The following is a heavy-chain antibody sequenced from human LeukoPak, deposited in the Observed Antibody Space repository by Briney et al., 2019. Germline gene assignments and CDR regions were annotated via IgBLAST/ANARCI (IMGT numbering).Heavy chain of an antibody. J-gene: IGHJ4*02. CDR3: APGGDYTFFDY. CDR2: ISYDGSNK. V-gene: IGHV3-30*03. D-gene: IGHD4-17*01. Sequence: GGSLRLSCAASGFTFSSYGMHWVPQAPGKGLEWVAVISYDGSNKYYADSVKGRFTISRDNSKNTLYLQMNSLRAEDTAVYYCAPGGDYTFFDYWGQGTLVTASS. CDR1: GFTFSSYG.